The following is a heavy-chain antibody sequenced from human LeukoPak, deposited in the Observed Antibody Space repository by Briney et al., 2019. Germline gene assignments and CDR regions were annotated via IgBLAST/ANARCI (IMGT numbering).Heavy chain of an antibody. CDR1: SGSISTSNYY. V-gene: IGHV4-39*07. CDR2: IFYSGST. D-gene: IGHD2-2*03. CDR3: ARLLRVGYCSTTTCNWFDP. J-gene: IGHJ5*02. Sequence: SETLSLTCTVSSGSISTSNYYWGWVRQPPGKALEWIGNIFYSGSTYYSPSLKSRVTISVDTSKNQFSLKLSSVTAADTAVYYCARLLRVGYCSTTTCNWFDPWGQGTLVTVSS.